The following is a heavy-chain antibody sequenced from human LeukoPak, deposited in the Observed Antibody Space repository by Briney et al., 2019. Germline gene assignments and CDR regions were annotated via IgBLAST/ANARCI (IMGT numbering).Heavy chain of an antibody. CDR2: ISGSGDST. J-gene: IGHJ4*02. CDR3: AKGQYSSSWIFDY. Sequence: GGSLRLSCAASAFTFSSYAMSWVRQAREKGLEWVSSISGSGDSTYYADSVKGRFTISRDNSKNTLYLQMNSLRAEDTAVYYCAKGQYSSSWIFDYWGREPWSPSPQ. CDR1: AFTFSSYA. V-gene: IGHV3-23*01. D-gene: IGHD6-13*01.